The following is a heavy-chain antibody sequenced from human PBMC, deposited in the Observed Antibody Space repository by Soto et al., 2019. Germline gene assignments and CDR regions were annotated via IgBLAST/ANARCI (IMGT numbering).Heavy chain of an antibody. V-gene: IGHV1-3*01. Sequence: QVQLVQSGAEVKKSGASVKVSCEASGYIFTDYTIHWVRQAPGQRLELMGWINAGNGDTKYSHQFQGRVTFSRETSARTVYMELSSLRSEDTAVYYCAREGLVRGVLRGIRFDPWGQGTLVTVSS. CDR1: GYIFTDYT. CDR2: INAGNGDT. CDR3: AREGLVRGVLRGIRFDP. J-gene: IGHJ5*02. D-gene: IGHD3-10*01.